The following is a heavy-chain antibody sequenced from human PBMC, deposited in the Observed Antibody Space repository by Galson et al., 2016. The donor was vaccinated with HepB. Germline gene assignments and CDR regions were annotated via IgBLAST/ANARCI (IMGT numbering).Heavy chain of an antibody. D-gene: IGHD3-10*01. CDR3: ARGQGGFEGFVH. Sequence: SMILSCAGSGFRFSDYRMNWFRRAPGKGLEWISSLDGSGTWQHSSESLKGRFTISSDNGENTLFLQMNSLTPQDTAVYYCARGQGGFEGFVHWGQGTLVTVS. J-gene: IGHJ5*02. V-gene: IGHV3-21*01. CDR1: GFRFSDYR. CDR2: LDGSGTWQ.